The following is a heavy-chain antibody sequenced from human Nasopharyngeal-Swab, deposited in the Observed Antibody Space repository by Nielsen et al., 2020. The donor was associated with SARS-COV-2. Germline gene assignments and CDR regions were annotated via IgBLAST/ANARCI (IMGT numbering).Heavy chain of an antibody. J-gene: IGHJ6*03. CDR3: ARGKTTMVRGVIISNYYYMDV. D-gene: IGHD3-10*01. CDR1: GGSFSGYY. CDR2: INHSGST. Sequence: SETLSLSCAVYGGSFSGYYWSWIRQPPGKGLEWIGEINHSGSTNYNPSLKSRVTISVDTSKNQFSLKLSSVTAADTAVYYCARGKTTMVRGVIISNYYYMDVWGKGTTVTVSS. V-gene: IGHV4-34*01.